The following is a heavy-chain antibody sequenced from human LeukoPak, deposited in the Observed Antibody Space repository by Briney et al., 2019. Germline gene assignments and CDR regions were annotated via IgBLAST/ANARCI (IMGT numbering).Heavy chain of an antibody. CDR2: ISSRSSDI. Sequence: GGSLRLSCAASGFTLSNYNMNWVRQAPGKGLEWVSSISSRSSDIYYADSVKGRFTISRDNSKNTLYLQMNSLRAEDTAVYYCAKGSYSSGWYESDYWGQGTLVTVSS. J-gene: IGHJ4*02. V-gene: IGHV3-21*04. CDR1: GFTLSNYN. CDR3: AKGSYSSGWYESDY. D-gene: IGHD6-19*01.